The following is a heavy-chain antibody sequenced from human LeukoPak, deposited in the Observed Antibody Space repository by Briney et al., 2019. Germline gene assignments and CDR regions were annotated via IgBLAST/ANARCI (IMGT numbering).Heavy chain of an antibody. CDR1: GGSISSSNW. Sequence: NPSGTLSLTCAVSGGSISSSNWWSWVRQPPGKGLEWIGEIYHSGSTNYNPSLESRATISVDKSKNQFSLKLNSVTAADTAVYYCARAYYYYMDVWGKGTTVSVSS. CDR2: IYHSGST. V-gene: IGHV4-4*02. CDR3: ARAYYYYMDV. J-gene: IGHJ6*03.